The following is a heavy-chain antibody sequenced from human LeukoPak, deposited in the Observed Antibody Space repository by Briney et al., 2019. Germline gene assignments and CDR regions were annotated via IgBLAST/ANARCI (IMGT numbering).Heavy chain of an antibody. CDR3: ARLLPSSGGFVY. Sequence: PGGSLRLPCAASGFTVSSDYMSWVRQAPGEGLEWVSYISSSGSTIYYADSVKGRFTISRDNAKNSLYLQMNSLRAEDTAVYYCARLLPSSGGFVYWGQGTLVTVSS. V-gene: IGHV3-48*03. D-gene: IGHD2-15*01. CDR2: ISSSGSTI. CDR1: GFTVSSDY. J-gene: IGHJ4*02.